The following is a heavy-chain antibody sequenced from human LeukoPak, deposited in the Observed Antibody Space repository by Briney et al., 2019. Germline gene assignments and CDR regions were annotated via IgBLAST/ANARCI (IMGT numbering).Heavy chain of an antibody. Sequence: SETLSLTCSVSGASIRSYFWSWIRQSPGKGLEWCGYVYDNDISNFNPSLESRVTILVDRSKSQFSLKLRSVTAADTAVYYCARGLVLATDDAFDIWGPGTMVTVSS. J-gene: IGHJ3*02. CDR1: GASIRSYF. D-gene: IGHD5-12*01. CDR2: VYDNDIS. V-gene: IGHV4-59*01. CDR3: ARGLVLATDDAFDI.